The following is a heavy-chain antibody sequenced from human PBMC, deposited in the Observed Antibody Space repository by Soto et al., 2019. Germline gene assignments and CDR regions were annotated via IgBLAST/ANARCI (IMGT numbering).Heavy chain of an antibody. CDR1: GGTFSSYT. Sequence: QVQLVQSGAEVKKPGSSVKVSCKASGGTFSSYTISWVRQAPGQGLEWMGRIIPILGIANYAQKFQGRVTITADKSTSTAYMELSSLRSEDTAVYYCARLPLGATRGGCFDPWGQGTLVTVSS. J-gene: IGHJ5*02. CDR3: ARLPLGATRGGCFDP. V-gene: IGHV1-69*02. D-gene: IGHD1-26*01. CDR2: IIPILGIA.